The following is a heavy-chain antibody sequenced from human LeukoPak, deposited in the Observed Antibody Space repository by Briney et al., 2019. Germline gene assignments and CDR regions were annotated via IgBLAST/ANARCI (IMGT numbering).Heavy chain of an antibody. CDR1: GFTFSNYW. V-gene: IGHV3-74*01. CDR2: INIDGSIT. J-gene: IGHJ5*01. D-gene: IGHD6-13*01. CDR3: ARVGHGSCWFES. Sequence: SGGSLRLSCAASGFTFSNYWMHWVRQAPGKGLVWVSRINIDGSITTHADSVKGRFTISRDNAKNTVYLQMNSLRDEDTAVYYCARVGHGSCWFESWGQGARVTVSS.